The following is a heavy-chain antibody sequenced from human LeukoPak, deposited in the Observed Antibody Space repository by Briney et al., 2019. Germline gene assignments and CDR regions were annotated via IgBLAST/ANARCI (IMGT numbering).Heavy chain of an antibody. CDR2: VYYTGST. CDR1: GGSISSSGYY. J-gene: IGHJ4*02. Sequence: PSETLSLTYTVSGGSISSSGYYWGWIRQPPGKGLEWVGSVYYTGSTFYNPSLKSRVTTSVDTSKNHFSLNLSSVTAADTAVYYCARHRGRYYDSGSYYYFDYWGQGTLVTVSS. V-gene: IGHV4-39*02. CDR3: ARHRGRYYDSGSYYYFDY. D-gene: IGHD3-10*01.